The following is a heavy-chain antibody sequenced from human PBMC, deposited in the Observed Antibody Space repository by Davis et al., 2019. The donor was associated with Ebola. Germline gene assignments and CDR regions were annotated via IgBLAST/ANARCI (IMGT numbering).Heavy chain of an antibody. CDR2: INHSGST. Sequence: MPSETLSLTCAVYGGSFSGYYWSWIRQPPGKGLEWIGEINHSGSTNYNPSLKSRVTISVDTSKNQFSLKLSSVTAADTAVYYCARDSSGYDYGYYFDYWGQGTLVTVSS. J-gene: IGHJ4*02. V-gene: IGHV4-34*01. CDR3: ARDSSGYDYGYYFDY. CDR1: GGSFSGYY. D-gene: IGHD5-12*01.